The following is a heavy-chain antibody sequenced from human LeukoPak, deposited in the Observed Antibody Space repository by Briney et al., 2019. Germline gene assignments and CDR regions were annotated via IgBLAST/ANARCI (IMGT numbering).Heavy chain of an antibody. D-gene: IGHD6-13*01. CDR2: ISGSGGST. J-gene: IGHJ4*02. CDR3: AKAAGYSSSWHLDY. V-gene: IGHV3-23*01. Sequence: GGSLRLSCAASGFTFSSYWMHWVRQAPGKGLEWVSLISGSGGSTYYADSVKGRFTISRDNSKNTLYLQMISLRAEDTAVYYCAKAAGYSSSWHLDYWGQGTLVTVSS. CDR1: GFTFSSYW.